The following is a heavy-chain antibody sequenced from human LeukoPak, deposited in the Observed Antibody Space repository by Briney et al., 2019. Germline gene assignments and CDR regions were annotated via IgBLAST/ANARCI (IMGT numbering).Heavy chain of an antibody. J-gene: IGHJ6*03. CDR2: ISSSSSYI. V-gene: IGHV3-21*01. D-gene: IGHD3-10*01. CDR3: ARPLWFGESYYMDV. CDR1: GFTFSDYY. Sequence: GGSLRLSCAASGFTFSDYYMNWVRQAPGKGLEWVSSISSSSSYIYYADSVKGRFTISRDNAKNSLYLQMNSLRAEGTAVYYCARPLWFGESYYMDVWGKGTTVTVSS.